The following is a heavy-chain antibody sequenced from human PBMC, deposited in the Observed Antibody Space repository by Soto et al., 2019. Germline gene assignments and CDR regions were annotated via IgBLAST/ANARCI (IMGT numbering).Heavy chain of an antibody. Sequence: ASVKVSCKASGYTFTNYAMHWVRQAPGQRPEWMGWINAGNGNTKYSEKFQGRVTITRDTSASTAYMELSSLTSEDTAVYYCARDSCSGGSCYHDFDYWGQGAQVTVSS. V-gene: IGHV1-3*01. D-gene: IGHD2-15*01. CDR3: ARDSCSGGSCYHDFDY. J-gene: IGHJ4*02. CDR1: GYTFTNYA. CDR2: INAGNGNT.